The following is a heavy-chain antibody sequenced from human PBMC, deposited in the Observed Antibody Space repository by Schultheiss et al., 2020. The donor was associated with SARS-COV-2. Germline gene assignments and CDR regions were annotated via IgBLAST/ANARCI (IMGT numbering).Heavy chain of an antibody. CDR1: GFTFSSYW. D-gene: IGHD2-8*01. V-gene: IGHV3-74*01. Sequence: GGSLRLSCAASGFTFSSYWMHWVRQAPGKGLVWVSRINSDGSSTSYADSVKGRFTISRDNAKNSLYLQMNSLRAEDTAVYYCAREDTHCTNGVCWPYGMDVWGQGTTVTVSS. CDR2: INSDGSST. J-gene: IGHJ6*02. CDR3: AREDTHCTNGVCWPYGMDV.